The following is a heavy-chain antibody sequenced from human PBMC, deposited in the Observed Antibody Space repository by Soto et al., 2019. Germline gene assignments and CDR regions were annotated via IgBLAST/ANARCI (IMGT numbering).Heavy chain of an antibody. CDR2: LSDSGGSI. CDR1: GFTFSRHA. V-gene: IGHV3-23*01. CDR3: AKVSSSWYAGFFDL. Sequence: EVQLLESGGGLVQPGGSLRLSCTASGFTFSRHAMTWVRQAPGKGLEWVSGLSDSGGSIYYADSVKGRFTISRDNSMNTLYLQMNTLRAEHTAIYYCAKVSSSWYAGFFDLWCQGTLVTVSS. D-gene: IGHD6-13*01. J-gene: IGHJ4*02.